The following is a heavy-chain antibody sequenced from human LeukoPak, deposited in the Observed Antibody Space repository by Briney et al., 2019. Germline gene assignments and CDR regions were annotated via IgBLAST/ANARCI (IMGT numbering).Heavy chain of an antibody. V-gene: IGHV3-23*01. D-gene: IGHD4-17*01. CDR3: AKDRSDDGDYKIDF. Sequence: GGSLRLSCAASGFSFSTYAMSWVRQAPEKGLEWVSSISGGGDYTHYADSVKGRFTISRDNSKNTVFLQMNSLRAEDTAVYYCAKDRSDDGDYKIDFWGQGTLVTVSS. CDR1: GFSFSTYA. CDR2: ISGGGDYT. J-gene: IGHJ4*02.